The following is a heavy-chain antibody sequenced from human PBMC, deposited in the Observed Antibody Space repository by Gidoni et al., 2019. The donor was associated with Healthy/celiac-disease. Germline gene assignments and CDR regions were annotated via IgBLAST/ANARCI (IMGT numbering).Heavy chain of an antibody. D-gene: IGHD4-17*01. V-gene: IGHV2-26*01. Sequence: QVTLEESGPVLVKPTETLTLTCTVSGFSPSNARMGVSWIRQPPGKALEWLAHIFSNDEKSYSTSLKSRLTISKDTSKSQVVLTMTNMDPVDTATYYCARIKATVDPLAPDYWGQGTLVTVSS. J-gene: IGHJ4*02. CDR2: IFSNDEK. CDR3: ARIKATVDPLAPDY. CDR1: GFSPSNARMG.